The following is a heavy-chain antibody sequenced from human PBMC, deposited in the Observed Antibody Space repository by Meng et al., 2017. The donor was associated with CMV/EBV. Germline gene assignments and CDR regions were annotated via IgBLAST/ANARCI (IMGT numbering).Heavy chain of an antibody. D-gene: IGHD1-26*01. Sequence: GSLKISCKGSGYRFTTYWSGWVRQMPGKGLGWMGIIYPGDSDTRYSPSFQGQVTISADRSIRSAYLQWSSLKASDTAMYYCARMGARLDYWGQGTLVTVSS. CDR1: GYRFTTYW. CDR2: IYPGDSDT. V-gene: IGHV5-51*01. CDR3: ARMGARLDY. J-gene: IGHJ4*02.